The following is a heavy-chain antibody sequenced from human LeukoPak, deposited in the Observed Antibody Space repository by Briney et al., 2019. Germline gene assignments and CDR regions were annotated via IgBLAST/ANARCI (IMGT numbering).Heavy chain of an antibody. CDR3: ASLPDFDWLQVDY. Sequence: GGSLRLSCAASGFTFSSYSMNWVRQAPGKGLEWVSSISSSSSYIYYADSVKGRFTISRDNAKNSLYLQMNSLRAEDTAVYYCASLPDFDWLQVDYWGQGTLVTVSS. CDR1: GFTFSSYS. J-gene: IGHJ4*02. V-gene: IGHV3-21*01. CDR2: ISSSSSYI. D-gene: IGHD3-9*01.